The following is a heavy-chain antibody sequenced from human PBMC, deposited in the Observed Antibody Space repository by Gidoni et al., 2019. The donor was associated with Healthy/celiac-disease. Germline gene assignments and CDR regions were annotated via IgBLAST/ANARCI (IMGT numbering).Heavy chain of an antibody. J-gene: IGHJ4*02. D-gene: IGHD3-22*01. CDR2: ISSRSSYI. V-gene: IGHV3-21*01. Sequence: EVQLVESGGGLVKPGGSLRLSCAASGFTFSSYSMNWVRQAPGKGLEWVSSISSRSSYIYYADSVKGRFTISRDNAKNSLYLQMNSLRAEDTAVYYCARDPYYYDSSGYYEVGWWRYFDYWGQGTLVTVSS. CDR1: GFTFSSYS. CDR3: ARDPYYYDSSGYYEVGWWRYFDY.